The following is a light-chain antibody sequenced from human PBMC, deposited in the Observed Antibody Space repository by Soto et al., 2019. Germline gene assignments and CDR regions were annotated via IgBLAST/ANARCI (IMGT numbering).Light chain of an antibody. CDR1: SSDVGGYNY. V-gene: IGLV2-8*01. J-gene: IGLJ2*01. CDR3: SSYAGNNNLI. Sequence: QSALTQPPSASGSPGQSVTISCTGTSSDVGGYNYVSWYQHHPGKAPKVIIYEVTKLPSGVPDRFSGCKSGNTASLTVSGLQADDEADYHCSSYAGNNNLIFGGGTKLTVL. CDR2: EVT.